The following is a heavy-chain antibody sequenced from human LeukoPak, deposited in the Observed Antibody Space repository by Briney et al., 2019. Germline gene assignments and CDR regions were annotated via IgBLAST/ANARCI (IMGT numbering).Heavy chain of an antibody. CDR3: AKDPDYGDYAVIDY. D-gene: IGHD4-17*01. CDR2: ISGSGGST. V-gene: IGHV3-23*01. Sequence: GGSLRLSCAASGFTASSNYMSWVRQAPGKGLEWVSAISGSGGSTYYADSVKGRFTISRDNSKNTLYLQMNSLRAEDTAVYYCAKDPDYGDYAVIDYWGQGTLVTVSS. J-gene: IGHJ4*02. CDR1: GFTASSNY.